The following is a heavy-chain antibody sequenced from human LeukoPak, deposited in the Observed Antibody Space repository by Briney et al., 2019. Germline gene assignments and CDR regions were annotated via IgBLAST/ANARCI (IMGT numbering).Heavy chain of an antibody. CDR3: AKGTSSGWFLFDY. D-gene: IGHD6-19*01. J-gene: IGHJ4*02. V-gene: IGHV3-30*18. CDR2: ISYEGSNK. CDR1: GFTFSSYG. Sequence: GGSLRLSCAASGFTFSSYGMHWVRQAPGKGLEWVAVISYEGSNKYYADSVKGRFTISRDNSKNTLYLQMNSLRAEDTAVYYCAKGTSSGWFLFDYWGQGTLVTVSS.